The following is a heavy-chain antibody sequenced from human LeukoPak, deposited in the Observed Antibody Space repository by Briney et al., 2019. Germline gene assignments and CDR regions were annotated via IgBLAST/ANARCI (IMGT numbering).Heavy chain of an antibody. CDR2: LYYSGYS. J-gene: IGHJ4*02. V-gene: IGHV4-59*08. D-gene: IGHD2-21*01. CDR3: ARHSIASDGARLFDY. CDR1: GGSITSYY. Sequence: SETLSLTCTVSGGSITSYYWAWLRQPPGKGLEWIGYLYYSGYSNYNSSLKSRVSMSVDTSKNQLSLKLTSVTAADTAVYYCARHSIASDGARLFDYWGRGTLVTVSS.